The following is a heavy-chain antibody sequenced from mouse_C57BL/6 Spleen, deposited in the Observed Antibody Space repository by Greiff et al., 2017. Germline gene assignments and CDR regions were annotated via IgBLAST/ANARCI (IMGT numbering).Heavy chain of an antibody. CDR1: GYTFTDYN. J-gene: IGHJ3*01. CDR2: INPNNGGT. D-gene: IGHD1-1*01. CDR3: ARELDCCYTFAY. V-gene: IGHV1-22*01. Sequence: VQLQQSGPELVKPGASVKMSCTASGYTFTDYNMHWVKQSPGKSLEWIGYINPNNGGTSYNQKFKGQATLTVNKSSSTAYLELRSLTSEDSAVYDCARELDCCYTFAYWGQGTLVTVSA.